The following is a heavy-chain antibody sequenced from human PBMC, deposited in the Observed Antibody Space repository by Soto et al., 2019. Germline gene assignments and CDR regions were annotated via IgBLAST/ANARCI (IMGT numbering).Heavy chain of an antibody. V-gene: IGHV1-18*01. CDR3: ARRSSTSYNYYYYGMDV. Sequence: EASVKVSCKASGYTFTSYGISWVRQAPGQGLEWMGWISAYNGNTNYAQKLQGRVTMTTDTSTSTAYMELRSLRSDDTAVYYCARRSSTSYNYYYYGMDVWGQGTTVTVSS. CDR2: ISAYNGNT. CDR1: GYTFTSYG. J-gene: IGHJ6*02. D-gene: IGHD2-2*01.